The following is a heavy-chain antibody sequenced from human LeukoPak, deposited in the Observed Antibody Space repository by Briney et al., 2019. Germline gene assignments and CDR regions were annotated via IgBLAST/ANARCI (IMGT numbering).Heavy chain of an antibody. CDR2: IIPIFGTA. CDR3: ARAPMVRGVIGYYYMDV. V-gene: IGHV1-69*13. D-gene: IGHD3-10*01. CDR1: GGTFSSYV. J-gene: IGHJ6*03. Sequence: SVKVSCKASGGTFSSYVISWVRQAPGQGLEWMGGIIPIFGTANYAQKFQGRVTITADESTSTAYMELSSLRSEDTAVYYCARAPMVRGVIGYYYMDVWGKGTTVTVSS.